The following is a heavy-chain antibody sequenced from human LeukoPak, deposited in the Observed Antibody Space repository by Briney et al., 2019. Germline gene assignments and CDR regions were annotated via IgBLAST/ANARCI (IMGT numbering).Heavy chain of an antibody. V-gene: IGHV3-7*01. Sequence: GSLSLSCAASGFTFSSYWMSWVRQAPGKGLEWVANIKQDGSEKYYVDSVKGRFTISRDNAKNSLYLQMNSLRAEDTAVYYCARSKYGSGSYYTNDAFDIWGQGTMVTVSS. J-gene: IGHJ3*02. CDR3: ARSKYGSGSYYTNDAFDI. D-gene: IGHD3-10*01. CDR2: IKQDGSEK. CDR1: GFTFSSYW.